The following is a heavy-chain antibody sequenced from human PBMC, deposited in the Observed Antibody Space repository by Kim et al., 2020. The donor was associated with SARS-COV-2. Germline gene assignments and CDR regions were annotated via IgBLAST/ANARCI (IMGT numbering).Heavy chain of an antibody. CDR1: GGPITEYY. V-gene: IGHV4-59*13. CDR2: MFYGGAT. Sequence: SETLSLTCSVFGGPITEYYWTWIRQPPGKGLEWIGYMFYGGATKYNPSLKSRVALSVDTSKNQFSLRLGSVTAADTAIYYCASSRDDYNYGMDVWGHGTTVTVSS. CDR3: ASSRDDYNYGMDV. J-gene: IGHJ6*02.